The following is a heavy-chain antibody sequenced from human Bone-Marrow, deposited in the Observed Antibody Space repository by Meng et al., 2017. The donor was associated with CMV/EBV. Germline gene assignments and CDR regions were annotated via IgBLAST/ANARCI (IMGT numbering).Heavy chain of an antibody. J-gene: IGHJ4*02. Sequence: GESLKISCAASGFTFSSYEMNWVRQAPGKGLEWVSYISSSGSTIYYADSVKGRFTISRDNSKNTLYLQMNSLRAEDTAVYYCARGRVYSTFDYWGQGTLVTVSS. D-gene: IGHD6-13*01. CDR2: ISSSGSTI. V-gene: IGHV3-48*03. CDR1: GFTFSSYE. CDR3: ARGRVYSTFDY.